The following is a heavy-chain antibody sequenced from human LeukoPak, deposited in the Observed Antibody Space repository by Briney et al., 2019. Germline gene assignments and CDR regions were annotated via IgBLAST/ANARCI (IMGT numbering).Heavy chain of an antibody. J-gene: IGHJ4*02. CDR1: GGTFSSYA. CDR3: AREGYFDWYPDY. Sequence: ASVKVSCKASGGTFSSYAISWVRQAPGQGLEWMGGIIPIFGTANYAQKFQGRVTITADKSTSTAYMELSSLRSEDTAVYYCAREGYFDWYPDYWGQGTLVTVSS. V-gene: IGHV1-69*06. D-gene: IGHD3-9*01. CDR2: IIPIFGTA.